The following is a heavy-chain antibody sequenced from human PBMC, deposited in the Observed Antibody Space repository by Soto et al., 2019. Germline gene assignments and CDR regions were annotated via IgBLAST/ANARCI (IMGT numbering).Heavy chain of an antibody. CDR1: GGTFSSYA. D-gene: IGHD2-15*01. CDR2: IIPIFGTA. CDR3: ASRRGYCSGRSCYSRYFDY. V-gene: IGHV1-69*06. Sequence: SVKVSCKXSGGTFSSYAISWVRQAPGQGLEWMGGIIPIFGTANYAQKFQGRVTITADKSTSTAYMELSSLRSEDTAVYYCASRRGYCSGRSCYSRYFDYWGQGTLVTVS. J-gene: IGHJ4*02.